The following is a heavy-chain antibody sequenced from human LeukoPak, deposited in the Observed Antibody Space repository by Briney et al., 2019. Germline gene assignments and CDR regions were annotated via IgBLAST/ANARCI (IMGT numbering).Heavy chain of an antibody. Sequence: SETLSLTCTVSGGSISSSSYYWGWIRQPPGKGLEWIGSIYYSGSTYYNPSLKSRVTISVDTSKNQFSLKLSSVTAADTAVYYCASKRITIFGVVTAAEYFQHWGQGTLVTVPS. CDR1: GGSISSSSYY. V-gene: IGHV4-39*01. CDR2: IYYSGST. CDR3: ASKRITIFGVVTAAEYFQH. J-gene: IGHJ1*01. D-gene: IGHD3-3*01.